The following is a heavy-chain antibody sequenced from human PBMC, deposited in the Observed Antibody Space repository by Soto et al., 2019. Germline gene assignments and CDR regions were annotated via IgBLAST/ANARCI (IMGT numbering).Heavy chain of an antibody. CDR2: MSPNSGNT. J-gene: IGHJ4*02. Sequence: QVQLVQSGAEVKEPGASVKVSCKASGYTFTTYDINWVRQATGQGLEWMGWMSPNSGNTGYAQKFQGRVTMTRDTSISTAYMELSSLTSEDMAVYYCARGVTEGVDYWGQGALVTVSS. V-gene: IGHV1-8*01. CDR1: GYTFTTYD. D-gene: IGHD3-16*01. CDR3: ARGVTEGVDY.